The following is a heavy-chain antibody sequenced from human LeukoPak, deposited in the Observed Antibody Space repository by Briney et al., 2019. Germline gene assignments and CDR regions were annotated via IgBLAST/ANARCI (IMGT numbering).Heavy chain of an antibody. D-gene: IGHD5-12*01. CDR3: ARERGSGYRLLY. CDR2: INPNSGDT. J-gene: IGHJ4*02. Sequence: ASVKVSCKASGYTFTGYFMHWVRQAPGQGLEWMGWINPNSGDTNYAQKFQGRATMTRDTSISTAYMELSRQTSDDTAVYYCARERGSGYRLLYWGQGTLVTVSS. CDR1: GYTFTGYF. V-gene: IGHV1-2*02.